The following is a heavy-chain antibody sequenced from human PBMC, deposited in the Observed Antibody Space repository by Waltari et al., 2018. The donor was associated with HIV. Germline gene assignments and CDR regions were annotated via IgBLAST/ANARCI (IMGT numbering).Heavy chain of an antibody. CDR2: VWPDGSNK. J-gene: IGHJ4*02. CDR1: DFISKSYA. D-gene: IGHD6-6*01. V-gene: IGHV3-33*01. CDR3: ARDDKGDINSSPGLFDY. Sequence: QVQLVESGGGVVQPGGSLSPPLLPSDFISKSYAMHWAGGVPGQGLEWVSFVWPDGSNKYFLASLRGRFTVSRGNSKDPLFLQMNSLRAEDTAVYYCARDDKGDINSSPGLFDYWGLGTLVTVSS.